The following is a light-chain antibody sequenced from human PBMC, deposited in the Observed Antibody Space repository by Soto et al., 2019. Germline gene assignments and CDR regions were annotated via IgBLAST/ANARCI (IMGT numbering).Light chain of an antibody. V-gene: IGLV2-14*01. CDR3: QAYDYSLTASV. J-gene: IGLJ3*02. CDR2: EVR. Sequence: QSALTQPASVSGSPGQSITISCTGTSSDVGAYNYVSWYQQHPGKAPKLMIYEVRNRPSGVSDRFSGSRSGNTASLTISGLQAEDEADYYCQAYDYSLTASVFGGGTQLTVL. CDR1: SSDVGAYNY.